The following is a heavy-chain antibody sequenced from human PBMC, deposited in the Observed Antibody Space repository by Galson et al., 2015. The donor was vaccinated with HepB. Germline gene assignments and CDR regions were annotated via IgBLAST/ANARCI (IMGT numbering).Heavy chain of an antibody. CDR3: ARERAYDYVWGSYRYTLDAFDI. J-gene: IGHJ3*02. D-gene: IGHD3-16*02. V-gene: IGHV3-21*01. Sequence: SLRLSCAASGFTFSSYSMNWVRQAPGKGLEWVSSISSSSSYIYYADSVKGRFTISRDNAKNSLYLQMNSLRAEDTAVYYCARERAYDYVWGSYRYTLDAFDIWGQGTMVTVSS. CDR2: ISSSSSYI. CDR1: GFTFSSYS.